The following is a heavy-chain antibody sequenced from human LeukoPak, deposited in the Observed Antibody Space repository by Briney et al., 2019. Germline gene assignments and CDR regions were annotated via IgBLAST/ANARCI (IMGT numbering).Heavy chain of an antibody. J-gene: IGHJ4*02. D-gene: IGHD1-26*01. V-gene: IGHV4-31*03. CDR1: GGSISSGGYY. CDR3: ARDEGPVVGATSYFDY. Sequence: SETLSLTCTVSGGSISSGGYYWSWIPQHPGKGLEWIGYIYYSGSTYYNPSLKSRVTISVDTSKNQFSLKLSSVTAADTAVYYCARDEGPVVGATSYFDYWGQGTLVTVSS. CDR2: IYYSGST.